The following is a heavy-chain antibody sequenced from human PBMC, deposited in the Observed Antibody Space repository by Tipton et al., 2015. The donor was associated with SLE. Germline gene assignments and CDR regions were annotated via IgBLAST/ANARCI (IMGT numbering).Heavy chain of an antibody. CDR3: ARDSGGYYPYFDY. D-gene: IGHD3-3*01. V-gene: IGHV3-11*04. Sequence: SLRLSCAASGFTFSDYYMSWIRQAPGKGLEWISYISSSGSTIYYADSVKGRFTISRDNAKNSLYLQMNSLRAEDTAVYYCARDSGGYYPYFDYWGQGTLVTVSS. J-gene: IGHJ4*02. CDR1: GFTFSDYY. CDR2: ISSSGSTI.